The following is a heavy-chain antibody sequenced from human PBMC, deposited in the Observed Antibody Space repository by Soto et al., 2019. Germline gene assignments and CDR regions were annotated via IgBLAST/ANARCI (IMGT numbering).Heavy chain of an antibody. CDR2: ISGSGGST. CDR1: GFTFSSYA. CDR3: AKDSELDSSGYYVDY. D-gene: IGHD3-22*01. Sequence: EVQLLESGGGLVQPGGSLRLSCAASGFTFSSYAMSWVRQAPGKGLEWVSAISGSGGSTYYADFVKGRFTISRDNSKNTLYLQMNSLRAEDTAVYYCAKDSELDSSGYYVDYWGQGTLVTVSS. V-gene: IGHV3-23*01. J-gene: IGHJ4*02.